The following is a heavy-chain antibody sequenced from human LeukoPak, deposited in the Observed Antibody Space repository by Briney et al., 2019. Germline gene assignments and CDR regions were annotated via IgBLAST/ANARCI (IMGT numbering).Heavy chain of an antibody. Sequence: PGGSLRLSCAASGFTFSSYSMNWVRQAPGKGLEWISYLSSSSSTIYSADSVKGRFTISRDNAKNSLYLQMNSLRAEDTAVYYCARAFRDVIFDYWGQGTLVTVSS. CDR3: ARAFRDVIFDY. D-gene: IGHD5-24*01. J-gene: IGHJ4*02. CDR2: LSSSSSTI. CDR1: GFTFSSYS. V-gene: IGHV3-48*04.